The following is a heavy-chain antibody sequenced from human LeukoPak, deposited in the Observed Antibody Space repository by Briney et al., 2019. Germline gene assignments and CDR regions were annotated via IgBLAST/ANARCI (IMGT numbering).Heavy chain of an antibody. J-gene: IGHJ6*02. CDR1: GFTFSNAW. D-gene: IGHD2-15*01. CDR2: IKSKTDGGTT. CDR3: SSSQISYYYGMDV. Sequence: GGSLRLSCAASGFTFSNAWMSWVRQAPGKGLEWVGRIKSKTDGGTTDYAAPVKGRFTISRDDSKDTLYLQMNSLKTEDTAVYYCSSSQISYYYGMDVWGQGTTVTVSS. V-gene: IGHV3-15*01.